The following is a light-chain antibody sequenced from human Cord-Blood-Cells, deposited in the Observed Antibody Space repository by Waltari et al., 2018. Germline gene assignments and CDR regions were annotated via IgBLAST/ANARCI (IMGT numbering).Light chain of an antibody. CDR2: GAS. V-gene: IGKV3-15*01. CDR3: QQYNNWPPIT. CDR1: QSVSSN. J-gene: IGKJ5*01. Sequence: EIVMTQSPATLSVSPGERATTSCRASQSVSSNLAWYQQKPGPAPRLLIYGASTRATGIPATFSGSGSGTEFTLTISILQSEAFAVYYCQQYNNWPPITFGQGTRLEIK.